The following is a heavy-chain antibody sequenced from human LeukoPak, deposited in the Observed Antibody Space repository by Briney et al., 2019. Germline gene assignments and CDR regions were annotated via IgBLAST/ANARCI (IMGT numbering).Heavy chain of an antibody. Sequence: RASETLSLTCAVYGGSFSGYYWSWIRQPAGKGLEWIGEINHSGSTNYNPSLKSRVTISVDTSKNQFSLKLSSVTAADTAVYYCARVARAVAGDTFDYWGQGTLVTVSS. V-gene: IGHV4-34*01. CDR3: ARVARAVAGDTFDY. CDR2: INHSGST. J-gene: IGHJ4*02. CDR1: GGSFSGYY. D-gene: IGHD6-19*01.